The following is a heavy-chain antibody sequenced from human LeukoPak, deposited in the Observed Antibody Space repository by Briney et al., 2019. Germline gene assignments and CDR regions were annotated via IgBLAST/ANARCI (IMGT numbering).Heavy chain of an antibody. V-gene: IGHV3-7*01. D-gene: IGHD6-19*01. CDR1: GLTFSDYY. CDR2: IKQDGSEK. J-gene: IGHJ4*02. CDR3: AREWAGPSFDY. Sequence: GGSLRLSCAASGLTFSDYYMSWVRQAPGKGLEWVANIKQDGSEKSYVDSVKGRFTISRDNTKNSLYLQMNSLRAEDTAVYFCAREWAGPSFDYWGQGTLVTVSS.